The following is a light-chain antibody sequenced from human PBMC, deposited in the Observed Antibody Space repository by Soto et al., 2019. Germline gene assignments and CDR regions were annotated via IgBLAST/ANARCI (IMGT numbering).Light chain of an antibody. CDR2: EVS. Sequence: QPASMSGSPGESITISCTGTSSDVGGYNYVSWYQQHPGKAPKLMIYEVSRPSGVSDRFTGSKSGNTASLTISGLQPDDVADYFCSSYTSSRLVVFGGGTKLTVL. CDR3: SSYTSSRLVV. CDR1: SSDVGGYNY. J-gene: IGLJ2*01. V-gene: IGLV2-14*01.